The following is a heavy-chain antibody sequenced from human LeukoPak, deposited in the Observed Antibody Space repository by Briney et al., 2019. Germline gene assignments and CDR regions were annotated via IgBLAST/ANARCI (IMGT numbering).Heavy chain of an antibody. CDR3: AKTKGYPYYFDY. J-gene: IGHJ4*02. Sequence: SGGSLRLSCVASGFTFSSYAVTWVRQAPGKGLEWVSAISGSGGSTYYADSVKGRFPIPRDNSKNTLYLQMHSLRAEDTAVYSCAKTKGYPYYFDYWGQGILVTVSS. CDR1: GFTFSSYA. D-gene: IGHD6-13*01. V-gene: IGHV3-23*01. CDR2: ISGSGGST.